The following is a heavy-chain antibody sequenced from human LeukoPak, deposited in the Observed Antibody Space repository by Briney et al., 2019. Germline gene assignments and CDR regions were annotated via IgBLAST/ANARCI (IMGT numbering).Heavy chain of an antibody. CDR2: IYPGDSET. V-gene: IGHV5-51*01. D-gene: IGHD3-22*01. Sequence: GESLKISCKGSGYSFTNYWIGWVRQMPGKGLEWMGIIYPGDSETRYSPAFQGQVSISADKSTCTAYLQWSSLKASDTAIYYCARRDYYDNIRTVAAFDYWGQGTLVTASS. CDR1: GYSFTNYW. J-gene: IGHJ4*02. CDR3: ARRDYYDNIRTVAAFDY.